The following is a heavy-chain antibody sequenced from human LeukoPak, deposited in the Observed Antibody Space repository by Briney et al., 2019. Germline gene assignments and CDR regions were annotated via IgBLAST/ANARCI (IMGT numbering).Heavy chain of an antibody. J-gene: IGHJ6*03. CDR2: IYSGGST. CDR1: GFTVSSNY. D-gene: IGHD6-13*01. Sequence: GGSLRLSCAASGFTVSSNYMSWVRQAPGKGLEWVSVIYSGGSTYYADSVKGRFTISRDNSKNTLYLQMNSLRAEDTAVYYCARLAAAGTSDYYYYYMDVWGKGTTVTVSS. CDR3: ARLAAAGTSDYYYYYMDV. V-gene: IGHV3-53*01.